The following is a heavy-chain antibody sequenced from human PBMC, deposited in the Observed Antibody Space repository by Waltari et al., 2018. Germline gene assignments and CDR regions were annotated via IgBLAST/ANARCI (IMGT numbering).Heavy chain of an antibody. CDR2: ITGSGDNT. D-gene: IGHD1-7*01. V-gene: IGHV3-23*01. Sequence: EVQLLESGGGLVQPGGSLRLSCEASGFTFSHYAMSWVRQAPGKGLEWVSGITGSGDNTYYAGSVKGRFTISRDNSKNTLSLQMNSLRDDDTAVYSCAKNANANYINWFDPWGQGTLVTVSS. CDR3: AKNANANYINWFDP. J-gene: IGHJ5*02. CDR1: GFTFSHYA.